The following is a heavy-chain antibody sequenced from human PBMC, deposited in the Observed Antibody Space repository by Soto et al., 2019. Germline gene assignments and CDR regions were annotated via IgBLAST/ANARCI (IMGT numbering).Heavy chain of an antibody. Sequence: SETLSLTCTVYGVSISSVGYYWSWIRQRTGKGLEWIGYIYYSGSTYYNPSLKSRVTISVDTSKNQFSLKLRSVTAADAAVYYCAKPEGTGGYPNAFDFWRQRTMVTLAS. CDR2: IYYSGST. CDR3: AKPEGTGGYPNAFDF. J-gene: IGHJ3*01. CDR1: GVSISSVGYY. V-gene: IGHV4-31*03. D-gene: IGHD1-1*01.